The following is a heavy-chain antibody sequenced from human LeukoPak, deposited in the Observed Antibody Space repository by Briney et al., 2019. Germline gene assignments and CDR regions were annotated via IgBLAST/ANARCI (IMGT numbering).Heavy chain of an antibody. D-gene: IGHD1/OR15-1a*01. J-gene: IGHJ5*02. CDR2: IGTAGDT. CDR3: ARERRAKQGFDP. CDR1: GFTFSSYD. Sequence: PGGSLRLSCAASGFTFSSYDMHWVRQATGKGLEWVSAIGTAGDTYYPGSVKGRFTISRENAKNSLYLQMNSLRGGDTAVYYCARERRAKQGFDPWGQGTLVTVSS. V-gene: IGHV3-13*01.